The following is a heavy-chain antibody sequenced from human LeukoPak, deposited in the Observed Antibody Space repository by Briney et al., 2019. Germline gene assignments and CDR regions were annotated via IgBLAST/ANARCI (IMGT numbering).Heavy chain of an antibody. V-gene: IGHV3-23*01. Sequence: GSLRLSCAASGFTFSSYAMSWVSQAPGKGLEWVSAISGSGGSTYYADSVKGRFTISRDNSKNTLYLQMNSLRAEDTAVYYCAKDSGSSGYFDYWGQGTLVTVSS. J-gene: IGHJ4*02. CDR2: ISGSGGST. CDR1: GFTFSSYA. D-gene: IGHD3-22*01. CDR3: AKDSGSSGYFDY.